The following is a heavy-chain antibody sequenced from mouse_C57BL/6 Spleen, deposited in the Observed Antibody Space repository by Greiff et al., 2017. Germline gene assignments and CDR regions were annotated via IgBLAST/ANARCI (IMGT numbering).Heavy chain of an antibody. CDR2: IDPSDSYT. CDR1: GYTFTSYW. Sequence: QVQLQQPGAELVMPGASVKLSCKASGYTFTSYWMHWVKQRPGQGLEWIGEIDPSDSYTNYNQKFKGKSTLTVDKSSSTAYMQLSSLTSEDSAVYDWARALGYVDVWGTGTTVTVSS. V-gene: IGHV1-69*01. J-gene: IGHJ1*03. CDR3: ARALGYVDV.